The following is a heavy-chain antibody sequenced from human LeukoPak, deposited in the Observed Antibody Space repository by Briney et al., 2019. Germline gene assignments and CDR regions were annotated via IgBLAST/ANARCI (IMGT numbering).Heavy chain of an antibody. CDR2: LNPQNGST. D-gene: IGHD5-12*01. Sequence: ASVKVSCKASGNTFMKFDFHWVRQATGQGPEWMGRLNPQNGSTEYAPKFQGRVTMTRNTSITTAHMELSSLTSEDTAVFYCATGMFDTDYSFLGFEYWGLGTPVSVSS. CDR1: GNTFMKFD. J-gene: IGHJ4*02. CDR3: ATGMFDTDYSFLGFEY. V-gene: IGHV1-8*01.